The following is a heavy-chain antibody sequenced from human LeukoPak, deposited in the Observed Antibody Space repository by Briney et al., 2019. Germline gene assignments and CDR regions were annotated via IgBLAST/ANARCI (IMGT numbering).Heavy chain of an antibody. V-gene: IGHV3-30*18. CDR2: ISYDGSNK. CDR3: AKPLHGKNCIGACYYGVDV. J-gene: IGHJ6*02. D-gene: IGHD6-25*01. Sequence: PGRSLRLSCAASGFTFSSYGMHWVRQAPGKGLEWVAVISYDGSNKYYADSVKGRFTISRDNSKNTLCLQMNSLRAEDTAVYYCAKPLHGKNCIGACYYGVDVWGQGTTVTVSS. CDR1: GFTFSSYG.